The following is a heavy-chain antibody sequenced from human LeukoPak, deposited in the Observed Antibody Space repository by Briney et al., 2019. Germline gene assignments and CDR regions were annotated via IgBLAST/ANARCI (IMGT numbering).Heavy chain of an antibody. Sequence: CGPTLVKPTQTLTLTGTFSGFSLSTSGVGVCWIPQPPGKALEWLALIYCDDATRSSPSLKSTLTITNDTTKTPVVLTMTNMDPVHTATYYCAHRRGIALAGPFDYWGQGTLVTVSS. CDR2: IYCDDAT. D-gene: IGHD6-19*01. CDR1: GFSLSTSGVG. V-gene: IGHV2-5*02. J-gene: IGHJ4*02. CDR3: AHRRGIALAGPFDY.